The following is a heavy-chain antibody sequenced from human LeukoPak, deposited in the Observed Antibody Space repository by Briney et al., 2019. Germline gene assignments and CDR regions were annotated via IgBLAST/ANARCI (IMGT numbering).Heavy chain of an antibody. CDR1: EYTFTDYY. CDR2: VNSNSGAT. J-gene: IGHJ6*03. CDR3: ARANRAVAGDYYHWYVDV. D-gene: IGHD2-15*01. V-gene: IGHV1-2*02. Sequence: ASVRVSCKASEYTFTDYYMHWVRQAPGQGLEWMGWVNSNSGATDYAQKFQGRVTMTRDTSISTAYMDLSRLRSDDTAVYYCARANRAVAGDYYHWYVDVWGKGTTVTVSS.